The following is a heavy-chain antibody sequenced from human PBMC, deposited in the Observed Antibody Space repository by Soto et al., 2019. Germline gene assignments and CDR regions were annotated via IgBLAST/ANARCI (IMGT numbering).Heavy chain of an antibody. J-gene: IGHJ6*03. V-gene: IGHV3-21*01. CDR2: ISSSSSYI. Sequence: PGGSLRLSCAASGFTFSRYSMNWVLQAPGKGLEWVSSISSSSSYIYYADSVKGRFTISRDNAKNSLYLQMNSLRAEDTAVYYSARGPVPRGIEAAGYYYYYRAVWGKGTTVTASS. CDR1: GFTFSRYS. D-gene: IGHD6-13*01. CDR3: ARGPVPRGIEAAGYYYYYRAV.